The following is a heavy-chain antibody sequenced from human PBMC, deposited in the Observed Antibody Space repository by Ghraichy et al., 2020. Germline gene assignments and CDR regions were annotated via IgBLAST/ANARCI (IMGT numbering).Heavy chain of an antibody. Sequence: GGSLRLSCAASGFTFSSYGMHWVRQAPGKGLEWVAVISYDGSNKYYADSVKGRFTISRDNSKNTLYLQMNSLRAEDTAVYYCAKDEVGATPPGPFDYWGQGTLVTVSS. CDR2: ISYDGSNK. CDR1: GFTFSSYG. D-gene: IGHD1-26*01. J-gene: IGHJ4*02. CDR3: AKDEVGATPPGPFDY. V-gene: IGHV3-30*18.